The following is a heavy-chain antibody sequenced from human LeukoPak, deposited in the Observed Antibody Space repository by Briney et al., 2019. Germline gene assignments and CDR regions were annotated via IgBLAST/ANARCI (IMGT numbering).Heavy chain of an antibody. Sequence: SETLSLTCTVSGGSVSSGSYWSWIRQPPGKGLEWIGYIYYSGSTNYNPSLKSRVTISVDTSKNQFSLKLSSVTAADTAVYYCAREGTTGLWFGESGDAFDIWGQGTMVTVS. CDR1: GGSVSSGSY. J-gene: IGHJ3*02. CDR2: IYYSGST. D-gene: IGHD3-10*01. CDR3: AREGTTGLWFGESGDAFDI. V-gene: IGHV4-61*01.